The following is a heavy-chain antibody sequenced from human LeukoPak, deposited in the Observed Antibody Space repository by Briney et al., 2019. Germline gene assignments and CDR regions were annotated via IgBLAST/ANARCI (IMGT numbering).Heavy chain of an antibody. V-gene: IGHV3-23*01. CDR2: ISGSGGST. J-gene: IGHJ4*02. D-gene: IGHD2-21*01. CDR1: GFTFGSYA. CDR3: AKPDVGISAPFDY. Sequence: GGSLRLSCAASGFTFGSYAIIWVRQAPGKGLEWVSGISGSGGSTHYADSGKGRFTISRDNSKNTLYLQMNSLRAEDTAVYYCAKPDVGISAPFDYWGQGTLVTVSS.